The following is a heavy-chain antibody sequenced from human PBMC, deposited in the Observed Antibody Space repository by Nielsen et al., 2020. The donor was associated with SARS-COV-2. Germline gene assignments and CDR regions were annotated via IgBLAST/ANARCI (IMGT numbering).Heavy chain of an antibody. CDR1: GFTFSSYS. CDR3: ARDFYRLWSEFDY. V-gene: IGHV3-21*01. J-gene: IGHJ4*02. D-gene: IGHD5-18*01. Sequence: GGSLRLSCAASGFTFSSYSMNWVRQAPGKGLEWVSSISSSSSYIYYADSVKGRFTISRDDAKNSLYLQMNSLRAEDTAVYYCARDFYRLWSEFDYWGQGTLVTVSS. CDR2: ISSSSSYI.